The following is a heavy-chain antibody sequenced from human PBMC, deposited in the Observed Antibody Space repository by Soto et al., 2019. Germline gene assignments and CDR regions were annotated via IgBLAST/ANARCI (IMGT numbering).Heavy chain of an antibody. V-gene: IGHV5-51*01. J-gene: IGHJ4*02. CDR2: IYPGDSET. Sequence: GESLKISCQCSGYTFSNFWIAWVRQLPGKGLEYMGIIYPGDSETRYSPSFHGKVTISADRSIGTAYLQWSSLEASDSAFYFCARSPRSSPYFDYWGQGALVTVSS. CDR1: GYTFSNFW. CDR3: ARSPRSSPYFDY. D-gene: IGHD6-13*01.